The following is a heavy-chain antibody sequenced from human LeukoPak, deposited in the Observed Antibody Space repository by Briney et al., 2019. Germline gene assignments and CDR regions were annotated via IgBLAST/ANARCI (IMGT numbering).Heavy chain of an antibody. D-gene: IGHD5-18*01. CDR2: ISHHGSKK. Sequence: GGNLRLYCSASGFTFSSYPIHWVPPAPGLGLEWVWLISHHGSKKYDADSARGGFTTSRHNTRKTLYFQMNSLRGADTAVYYCARGYSDGSATFDNWGQGILVVVSS. CDR3: ARGYSDGSATFDN. J-gene: IGHJ4*02. CDR1: GFTFSSYP. V-gene: IGHV3-30*04.